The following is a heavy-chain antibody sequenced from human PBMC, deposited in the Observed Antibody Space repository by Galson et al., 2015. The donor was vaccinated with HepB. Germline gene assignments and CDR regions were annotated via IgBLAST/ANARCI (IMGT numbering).Heavy chain of an antibody. CDR2: TV. D-gene: IGHD3-3*01. Sequence: TVYYADSLKGRSTISRDNAKNSLDLQVNSLRAEDTAVYYCARDLFAVSPPPTNYLDVWGKGTPVTVSS. CDR3: ARDLFAVSPPPTNYLDV. V-gene: IGHV3-48*04. J-gene: IGHJ6*03.